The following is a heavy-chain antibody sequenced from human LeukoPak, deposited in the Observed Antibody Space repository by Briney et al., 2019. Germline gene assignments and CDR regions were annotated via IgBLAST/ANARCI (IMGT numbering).Heavy chain of an antibody. CDR2: MNPNSGNT. Sequence: ASVKVSCRASGYTFTSYDINWVRQATGQGLEWMGWMNPNSGNTGYAQKFQGRVTMTRNTSISTAYMELSSLRSEDTAVYYCARTLRIAVAGTVYYYYYMDVWGKGTTVTVSS. D-gene: IGHD6-19*01. CDR3: ARTLRIAVAGTVYYYYYMDV. CDR1: GYTFTSYD. V-gene: IGHV1-8*01. J-gene: IGHJ6*03.